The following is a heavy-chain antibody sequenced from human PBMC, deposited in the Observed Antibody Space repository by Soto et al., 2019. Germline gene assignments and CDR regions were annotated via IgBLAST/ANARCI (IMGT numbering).Heavy chain of an antibody. Sequence: GGSLRLSCTVSGFPFNNYGINWVRQAPGKGLEWVSSVSKSDYTYYSDSVQGRFTISRDNAKNSVSLQMNTLRVEDTAVYYCAREDSIIIPAVSDFWGRGTLVTVSS. CDR1: GFPFNNYG. CDR2: VSKSDYT. V-gene: IGHV3-21*01. J-gene: IGHJ4*02. D-gene: IGHD2-2*01. CDR3: AREDSIIIPAVSDF.